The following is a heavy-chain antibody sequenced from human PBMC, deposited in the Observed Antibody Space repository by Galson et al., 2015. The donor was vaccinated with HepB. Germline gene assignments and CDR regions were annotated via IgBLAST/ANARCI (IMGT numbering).Heavy chain of an antibody. CDR3: ARVAGTTSMQDYYYYYGMDV. Sequence: SLRLSCAASGFTFSSYGMHWVRQAPGKGLEWVAVIWYDGSNKYYADSVKGRFTISRDNSKNTLYLQMNSLRAEDTAVYYCARVAGTTSMQDYYYYYGMDVWGQGTTVTVSS. J-gene: IGHJ6*02. CDR2: IWYDGSNK. V-gene: IGHV3-33*01. D-gene: IGHD1-7*01. CDR1: GFTFSSYG.